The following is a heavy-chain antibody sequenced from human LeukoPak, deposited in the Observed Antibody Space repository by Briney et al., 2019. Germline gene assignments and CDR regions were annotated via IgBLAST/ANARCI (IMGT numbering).Heavy chain of an antibody. CDR1: GSTFSSYA. J-gene: IGHJ4*02. CDR3: AKDPQGWNLYYFDY. Sequence: GGSLRLSCADSGSTFSSYAMSWVRQAPGKGLEWVSAISGSGGSTYYADSVKGRFTISRDNSKNTLYLQMNSLRAEDTAVYYCAKDPQGWNLYYFDYWGQGTLVTVSS. V-gene: IGHV3-23*01. D-gene: IGHD1-1*01. CDR2: ISGSGGST.